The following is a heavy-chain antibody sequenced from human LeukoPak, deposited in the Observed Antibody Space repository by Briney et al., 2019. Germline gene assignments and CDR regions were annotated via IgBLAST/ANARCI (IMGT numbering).Heavy chain of an antibody. CDR2: ISETGTTI. D-gene: IGHD3-16*02. Sequence: GGSLRLSCAASGFTFRDYYMGWIRQAPGKGLEWISYISETGTTIYQPDSVKGRISISRDNAKNSLFLQMNRLRPEDTAVYYCARTSYPWNWGQGTLVTVSS. CDR1: GFTFRDYY. V-gene: IGHV3-11*01. J-gene: IGHJ4*02. CDR3: ARTSYPWN.